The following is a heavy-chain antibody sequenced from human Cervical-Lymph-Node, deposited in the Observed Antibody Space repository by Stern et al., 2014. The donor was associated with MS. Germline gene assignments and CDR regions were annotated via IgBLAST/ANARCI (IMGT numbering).Heavy chain of an antibody. D-gene: IGHD6-6*01. CDR1: GFTFRSYA. V-gene: IGHV3-30*01. J-gene: IGHJ4*02. CDR3: ARSPGIAARDIFDY. CDR2: ISYDGSNK. Sequence: VQLVESGGGVVQPGRSLRLSCAASGFTFRSYALHWVRQAPGKGLEWGAVISYDGSNKYYADSVKGRFTISRDNSKNTLYLQMNSLRAEDTAVYYCARSPGIAARDIFDYWGQGTLVTVSS.